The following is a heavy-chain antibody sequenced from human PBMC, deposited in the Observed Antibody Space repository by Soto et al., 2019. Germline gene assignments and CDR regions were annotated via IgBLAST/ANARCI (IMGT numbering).Heavy chain of an antibody. V-gene: IGHV3-20*01. J-gene: IGHJ3*02. CDR2: INWNGGST. CDR3: ARLGYRNDAFDI. CDR1: GVSCDVYG. D-gene: IGHD4-4*01. Sequence: GGALRLSCAASGVSCDVYGMSWVRQAPGKGLEWVSGINWNGGSTGYADSVKGRFTISRDNAKNSLYLQMNSLRAEDTALYHCARLGYRNDAFDIWGQGTMVTDSS.